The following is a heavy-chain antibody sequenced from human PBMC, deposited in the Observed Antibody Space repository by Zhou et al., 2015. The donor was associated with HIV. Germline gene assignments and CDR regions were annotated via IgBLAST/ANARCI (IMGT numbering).Heavy chain of an antibody. CDR1: GFTFDDYA. Sequence: EVQLVESGGGLEQPGRSLRLSCAVSGFTFDDYAMHWVRQAPGRGLEWVSGISWNSGSIGYADSVKGRFTISRDNAKNSLYLQMNSLRPEDTALYYCARDRVYGSGSYDYWGQGNPGHRLL. D-gene: IGHD3-10*01. J-gene: IGHJ4*02. V-gene: IGHV3-9*01. CDR2: ISWNSGSI. CDR3: ARDRVYGSGSYDY.